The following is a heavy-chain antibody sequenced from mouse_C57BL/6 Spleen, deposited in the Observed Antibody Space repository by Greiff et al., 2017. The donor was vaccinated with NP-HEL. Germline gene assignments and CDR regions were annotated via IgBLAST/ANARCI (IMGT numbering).Heavy chain of an antibody. J-gene: IGHJ4*01. D-gene: IGHD2-3*01. CDR2: IYPGDGDT. Sequence: VKLVESGPELVKPGASVKISCKASGYAFSSSWMNWVKQRPGKGLEWIGRIYPGDGDTNYNGKFKGKATLTADKSSSTAYMQLSSLTSEDSAVYFCARIYDGYHYYYAMDYWGQGTSVTVSS. V-gene: IGHV1-82*01. CDR1: GYAFSSSW. CDR3: ARIYDGYHYYYAMDY.